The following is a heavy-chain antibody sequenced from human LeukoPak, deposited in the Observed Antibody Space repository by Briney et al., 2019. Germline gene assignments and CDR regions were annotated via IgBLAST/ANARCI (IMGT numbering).Heavy chain of an antibody. CDR3: ARDQVDYDIPDHFDY. CDR2: ISQSGNS. Sequence: SQTLSLTCKVSGDSLSSSTCNWSWIRQPPGKGLEWIGYISQSGNSYFTPSLKSRATTSVDRSKNHFSLTLISVTAADTAVYYCARDQVDYDIPDHFDYWGKGALVTVSS. D-gene: IGHD3-22*01. V-gene: IGHV4-30-2*01. J-gene: IGHJ4*02. CDR1: GDSLSSSTCN.